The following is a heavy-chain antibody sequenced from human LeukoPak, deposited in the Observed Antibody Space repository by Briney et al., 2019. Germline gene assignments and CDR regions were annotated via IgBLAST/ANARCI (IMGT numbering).Heavy chain of an antibody. J-gene: IGHJ4*02. CDR1: GFTFSKYW. CDR2: INNEGNDT. D-gene: IGHD2/OR15-2a*01. V-gene: IGHV3-74*01. Sequence: PTGGSLKLSCAASGFTFSKYWMHWVRHVPRKGLIWVSRINNEGNDTNYADSVKGRFTISRDNAKNTLYLQMTSLRAEDTAVYYCARGIYGNFDYWGQGSLVTVSS. CDR3: ARGIYGNFDY.